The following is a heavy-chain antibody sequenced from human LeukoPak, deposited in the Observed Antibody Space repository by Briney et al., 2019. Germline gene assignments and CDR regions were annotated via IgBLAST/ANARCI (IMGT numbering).Heavy chain of an antibody. CDR1: GFTFSSYS. V-gene: IGHV3-48*01. D-gene: IGHD3-22*01. Sequence: PGGSLRLSCAASGFTFSSYSMNRVRQAPGKGLEWVSYISSSSSTIYYADSVKGRFTISRDNAKNSLYLQMNSLRAEDTAVYYCARDLYRIVVVPHYFDYWGQGTLVTVSS. CDR2: ISSSSSTI. CDR3: ARDLYRIVVVPHYFDY. J-gene: IGHJ4*02.